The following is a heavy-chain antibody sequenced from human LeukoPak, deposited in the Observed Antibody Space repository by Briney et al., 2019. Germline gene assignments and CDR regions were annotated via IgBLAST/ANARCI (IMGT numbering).Heavy chain of an antibody. CDR2: IYTSGST. CDR1: GYSISSGSYY. Sequence: SETLSLTCTVSGYSISSGSYYWSWIRQPAGKGLEWIGRIYTSGSTNYNPSLKSRVTISVDTSKNQFSLKLSSVTAADTAVYYCAGTMIVVVRDYWGQGTLVTVSS. J-gene: IGHJ4*02. D-gene: IGHD3-22*01. V-gene: IGHV4-61*02. CDR3: AGTMIVVVRDY.